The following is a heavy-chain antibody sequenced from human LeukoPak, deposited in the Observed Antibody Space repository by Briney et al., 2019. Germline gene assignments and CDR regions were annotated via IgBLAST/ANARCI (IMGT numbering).Heavy chain of an antibody. CDR1: GYSFTTYW. CDR2: IYPGDSDT. CDR3: ARHAPYSGSHSAFDI. J-gene: IGHJ3*02. D-gene: IGHD1-26*01. V-gene: IGHV5-51*01. Sequence: GESLKISCKGSGYSFTTYWIGWVRQMPGKGLEWMGIIYPGDSDTRYSPSFQGQVTISADKSISTAYLQWSSLKASDTTMYYCARHAPYSGSHSAFDIWGQGTMVTVAS.